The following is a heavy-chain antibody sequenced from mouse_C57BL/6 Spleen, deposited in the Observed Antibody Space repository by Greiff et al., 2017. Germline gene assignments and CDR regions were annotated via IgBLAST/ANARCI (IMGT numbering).Heavy chain of an antibody. CDR2: IYPGSGNT. V-gene: IGHV1-66*01. CDR3: ARESNPGGAMDY. CDR1: GYSFTSYY. Sequence: QVQLQQSGPELVKPGASVKISCKASGYSFTSYYIHWVKQRPGQGLEWIGWIYPGSGNTKYNEKFKGKATLTADTSSSTAYMQLSSLTSEDSAVYYCARESNPGGAMDYWGQGTSVTVSS. J-gene: IGHJ4*01. D-gene: IGHD2-5*01.